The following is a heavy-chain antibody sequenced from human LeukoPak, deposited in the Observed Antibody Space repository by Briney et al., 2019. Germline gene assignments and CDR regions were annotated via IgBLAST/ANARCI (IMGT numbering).Heavy chain of an antibody. V-gene: IGHV3-30*02. CDR1: GFTFSTYG. CDR2: IRYDGSNK. J-gene: IGHJ4*02. D-gene: IGHD6-19*01. CDR3: ARGVAVAGLFDY. Sequence: GGSLRLSCAASGFTFSTYGMHWVRQAPGKGLEWVALIRYDGSNKYYADSVKGRFTISRDNAKNTLYLQMNSLRAEDTAVYYCARGVAVAGLFDYWGQGTLVTVSS.